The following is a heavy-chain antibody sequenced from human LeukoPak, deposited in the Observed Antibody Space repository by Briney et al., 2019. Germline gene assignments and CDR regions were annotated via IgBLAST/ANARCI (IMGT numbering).Heavy chain of an antibody. CDR1: GFTFSSYE. CDR2: ISSSGSTI. CDR3: APLSYGLGY. J-gene: IGHJ4*02. D-gene: IGHD5-18*01. Sequence: PGGSLRLSCAASGFTFSSYEMNWVRQAPGKGREWVSYISSSGSTIYYADSVKGRFTISRDNAKNSLYLQMNSLRAEDTAVYYCAPLSYGLGYWGQGTLVTVSS. V-gene: IGHV3-48*03.